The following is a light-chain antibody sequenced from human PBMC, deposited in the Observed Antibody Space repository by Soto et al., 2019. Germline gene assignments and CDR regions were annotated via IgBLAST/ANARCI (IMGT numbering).Light chain of an antibody. CDR1: QSINNY. V-gene: IGKV1-39*01. J-gene: IGKJ4*01. CDR3: QQSYTTPSVT. CDR2: AAS. Sequence: DIQMTQSPSSLSASVGDTVTITCRASQSINNYLNWYQQKPGKAPKVVIYAASTLQRGVPSRFSGSGSGTDFSLTISSLQPEAFATYFCQQSYTTPSVTFGGGTRVEIK.